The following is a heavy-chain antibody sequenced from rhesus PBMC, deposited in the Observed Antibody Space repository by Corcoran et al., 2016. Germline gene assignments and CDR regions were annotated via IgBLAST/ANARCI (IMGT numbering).Heavy chain of an antibody. V-gene: IGHV4S7*01. CDR2: IYGSSGNT. Sequence: QVQLQESGPGLVKPSETLSLTCAVSGGSVSSGYGWSWIRQPPGKGLEWIGYIYGSSGNTYYNPSLKSRVTISKATSKTQFSLKLSSVTAADTAVYYCARGGSWSFDSWGQGVLVTVSS. CDR1: GGSVSSGYG. D-gene: IGHD6-13*01. CDR3: ARGGSWSFDS. J-gene: IGHJ4*01.